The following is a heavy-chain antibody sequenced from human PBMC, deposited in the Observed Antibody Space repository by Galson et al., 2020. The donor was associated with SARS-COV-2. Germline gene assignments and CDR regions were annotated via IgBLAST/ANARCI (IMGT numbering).Heavy chain of an antibody. V-gene: IGHV4-31*03. J-gene: IGHJ4*02. CDR3: ARGRNCSGGSCSYFDY. D-gene: IGHD2-15*01. CDR1: GGSISSGGYY. CDR2: ISYSGST. Sequence: SETLSLTCTVSGGSISSGGYYWSWIRQPPGKGLEWIGYISYSGSTYYNPSLKSRVTISVDTSKNQFSLKLSSVTAADTAVYYCARGRNCSGGSCSYFDYWGQGTLVSVSS.